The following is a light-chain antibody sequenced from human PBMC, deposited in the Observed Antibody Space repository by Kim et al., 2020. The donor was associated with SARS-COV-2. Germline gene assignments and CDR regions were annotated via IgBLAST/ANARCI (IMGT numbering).Light chain of an antibody. V-gene: IGKV1-39*01. Sequence: ASVGDRVTISCRSSQTLNSYVNWYQQKSGRAPTLLIYLASNLQSGVPSRFSGSGSGTDFTLIISGLQPEDFATYYCQQSYSVPPTFGQGTRLEIK. CDR1: QTLNSY. CDR3: QQSYSVPPT. J-gene: IGKJ5*01. CDR2: LAS.